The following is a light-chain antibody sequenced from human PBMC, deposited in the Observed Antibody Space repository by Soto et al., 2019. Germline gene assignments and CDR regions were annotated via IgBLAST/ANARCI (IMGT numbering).Light chain of an antibody. Sequence: QSALTQPPSASGSPGQSVTISCSGTSNDIGDYDYVSWYQQHPGKAPKLIIYEVTNRPSGVSNRFSGSKSGNTASLTISGLQAEDEADYYCSSYSSSSTLLVFGGGTKLTVL. CDR2: EVT. CDR1: SNDIGDYDY. J-gene: IGLJ2*01. V-gene: IGLV2-14*01. CDR3: SSYSSSSTLLV.